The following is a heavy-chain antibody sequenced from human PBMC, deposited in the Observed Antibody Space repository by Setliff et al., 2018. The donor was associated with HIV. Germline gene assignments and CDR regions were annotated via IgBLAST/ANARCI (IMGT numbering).Heavy chain of an antibody. V-gene: IGHV3-48*03. Sequence: PGGSLRLSCAASGFTFSSYEMNWVRQAPGKGLEWISYITGDSSRITYADSVKGRFTISRDNAKNTLYLQMNSLRAEDTAVYYCARGVRGVVNGMDVWGQGTTVTVSS. J-gene: IGHJ6*02. D-gene: IGHD3-10*01. CDR2: ITGDSSRI. CDR1: GFTFSSYE. CDR3: ARGVRGVVNGMDV.